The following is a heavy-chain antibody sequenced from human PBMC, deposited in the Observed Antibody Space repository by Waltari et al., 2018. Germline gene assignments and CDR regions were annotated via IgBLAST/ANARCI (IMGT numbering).Heavy chain of an antibody. J-gene: IGHJ4*02. CDR3: ARITSSGWYEVY. V-gene: IGHV4-59*01. D-gene: IGHD6-19*01. Sequence: QVQLQESGPGLVKPSETLSLTCTVSGGSISSSYWSWIRQPPGKGLEWIGYIYYSGSTNYNPSLKSRVTISVDTSKNQFSLKLSSVTAADTAVYYCARITSSGWYEVYWGQGTLVTVSS. CDR2: IYYSGST. CDR1: GGSISSSY.